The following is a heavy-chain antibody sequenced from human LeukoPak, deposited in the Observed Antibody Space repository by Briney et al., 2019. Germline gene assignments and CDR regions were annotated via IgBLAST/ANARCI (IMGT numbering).Heavy chain of an antibody. CDR2: ISGSGGST. D-gene: IGHD5-12*01. Sequence: GGSLRLSCAASGFTFSSYGMSWVRQAPGKGLEWVSAISGSGGSTYYADSVKGRFTISRDNSKNTLYLQMNSLRAEDTAVYYCAKSPREWLRSGAFDYWGQGTLVTVSS. CDR3: AKSPREWLRSGAFDY. CDR1: GFTFSSYG. J-gene: IGHJ4*02. V-gene: IGHV3-23*01.